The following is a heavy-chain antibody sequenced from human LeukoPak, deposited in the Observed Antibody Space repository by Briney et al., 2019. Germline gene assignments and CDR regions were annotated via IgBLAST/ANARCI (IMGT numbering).Heavy chain of an antibody. CDR3: ARDYYYDTSFYF. Sequence: GGSLRLSCAASGFTFSSYWMHWVRQTPGKGLEWVAVISYDGSNKYYADSVKGRFTISRDDPKNTLYLQMNSLRAEDTAVYYCARDYYYDTSFYFWGQGTLVTVSS. D-gene: IGHD3-22*01. CDR2: ISYDGSNK. V-gene: IGHV3-30*03. J-gene: IGHJ4*02. CDR1: GFTFSSYW.